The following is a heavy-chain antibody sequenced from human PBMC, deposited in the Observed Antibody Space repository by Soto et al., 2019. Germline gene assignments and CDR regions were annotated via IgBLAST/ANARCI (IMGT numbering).Heavy chain of an antibody. CDR2: MYYSGST. Sequence: SETLSLTCTVSGGSISSYYWSWIRQPPGKGLEWIGCMYYSGSTNYSPSLKSRVTISVDTSKNQFSLKLTSVTAADTAVYYCARQRQSSGYSYDTDYWGQGTLVTVAS. V-gene: IGHV4-59*08. CDR3: ARQRQSSGYSYDTDY. CDR1: GGSISSYY. J-gene: IGHJ4*02. D-gene: IGHD5-18*01.